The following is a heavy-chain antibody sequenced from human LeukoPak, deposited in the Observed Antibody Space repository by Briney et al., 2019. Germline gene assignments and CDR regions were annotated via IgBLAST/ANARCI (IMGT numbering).Heavy chain of an antibody. J-gene: IGHJ6*04. D-gene: IGHD6-19*01. Sequence: GGSLRLSCAASGFTFSSYEMNWVRQAPGKGLEWVSYISSSGSTIYYADSVKGRFTISRDNAKNSLYLQMNSLRAEDTAVYYCARAQSDGLDVWGKGTTVTVSS. CDR3: ARAQSDGLDV. V-gene: IGHV3-48*03. CDR1: GFTFSSYE. CDR2: ISSSGSTI.